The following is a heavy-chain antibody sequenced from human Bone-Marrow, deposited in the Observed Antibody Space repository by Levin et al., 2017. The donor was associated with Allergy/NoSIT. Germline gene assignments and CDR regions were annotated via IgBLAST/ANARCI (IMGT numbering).Heavy chain of an antibody. Sequence: SGPTLVKPTQTLRLTCTLSGFSLTTSGVAVGWVRQPPGKALEWLALIYWDDTQRYSPSLKSRLSITKDTSRNQVVLTLTNLDPLDTATYFCAHRLGWVDLTSYDAFDIWGQGTKVTVSP. J-gene: IGHJ3*02. CDR1: GFSLTTSGVA. D-gene: IGHD6-19*01. V-gene: IGHV2-5*02. CDR3: AHRLGWVDLTSYDAFDI. CDR2: IYWDDTQ.